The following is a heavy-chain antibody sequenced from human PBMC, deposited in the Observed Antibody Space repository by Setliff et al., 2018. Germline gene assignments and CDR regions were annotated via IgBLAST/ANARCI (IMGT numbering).Heavy chain of an antibody. J-gene: IGHJ4*02. CDR2: VDPEDGET. V-gene: IGHV1-69-2*01. CDR1: GYTFTDYY. Sequence: ASVKVSCKASGYTFTDYYMHWVQQAPGKGLEWMGRVDPEDGETIYAEKFQGRVTITADTSTDTAYMELSSLRSEDTAVYYCARLSSGYCSGGSCPAGYDYWGQGILVTVSS. D-gene: IGHD2-15*01. CDR3: ARLSSGYCSGGSCPAGYDY.